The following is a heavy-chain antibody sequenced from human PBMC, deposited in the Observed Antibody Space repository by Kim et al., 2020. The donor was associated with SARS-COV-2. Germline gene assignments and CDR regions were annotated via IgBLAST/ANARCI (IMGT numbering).Heavy chain of an antibody. D-gene: IGHD2-21*01. V-gene: IGHV6-1*01. CDR2: YN. Sequence: YNDYAISLKSSITINPDPSKNQFSLQLNSVTPEDTAVYYCARYYGGRLDYWGQGTLVTVSS. J-gene: IGHJ4*02. CDR3: ARYYGGRLDY.